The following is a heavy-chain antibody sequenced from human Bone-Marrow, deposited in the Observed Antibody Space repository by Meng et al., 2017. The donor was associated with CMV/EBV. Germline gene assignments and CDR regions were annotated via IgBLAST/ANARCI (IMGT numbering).Heavy chain of an antibody. CDR1: GYTFNGYY. CDR3: ARDIPGSRYSSGGPRDY. CDR2: INPNSDDT. J-gene: IGHJ4*02. V-gene: IGHV1-2*02. Sequence: KVSCKASGYTFNGYYIPWVRQAPGQGREWMGWINPNSDDTNYAQKFQGKVTMTRDTSISTAYMELTSLRPDDTAVYYSARDIPGSRYSSGGPRDYWGQGTLVTVSS. D-gene: IGHD6-19*01.